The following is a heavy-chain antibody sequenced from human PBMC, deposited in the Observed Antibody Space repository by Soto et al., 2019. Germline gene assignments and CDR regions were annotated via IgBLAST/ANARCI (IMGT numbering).Heavy chain of an antibody. D-gene: IGHD3-3*01. CDR3: TTDLYYDFWSGYSPNWFAP. CDR2: IKSKTDGGTT. J-gene: IGHJ5*02. V-gene: IGHV3-15*07. CDR1: GFTFSNAW. Sequence: GGSLRLSCAASGFTFSNAWMNWVRQAPGKGLEWVGRIKSKTDGGTTDYAAPVKGRFTISRDDSKNTLYLQMNSLKTEDTAVYYCTTDLYYDFWSGYSPNWFAPWGQGTLVSVSS.